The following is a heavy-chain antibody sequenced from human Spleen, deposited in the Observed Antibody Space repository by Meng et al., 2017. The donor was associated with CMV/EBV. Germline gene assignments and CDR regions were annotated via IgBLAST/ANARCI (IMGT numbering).Heavy chain of an antibody. D-gene: IGHD3-3*01. CDR2: ISYDGSNK. Sequence: GGSLRLSCAASGFTFSSYAMHWVRQAPGKGLEWVAVISYDGSNKYYADSVKGRFTISRDNSKNTLYLQMNSLRAEDTAVYYCARGGGYDFWSGYYAGRGYYYGMDVWGQGTTVTVSS. CDR3: ARGGGYDFWSGYYAGRGYYYGMDV. V-gene: IGHV3-30*04. CDR1: GFTFSSYA. J-gene: IGHJ6*02.